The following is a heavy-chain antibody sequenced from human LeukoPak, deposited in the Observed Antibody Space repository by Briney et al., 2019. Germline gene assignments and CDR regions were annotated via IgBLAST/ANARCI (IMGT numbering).Heavy chain of an antibody. CDR1: GGTVSSYA. CDR2: IIPIFGTA. J-gene: IGHJ4*02. Sequence: SVKVSCKASGGTVSSYAISWVRQAPGQGLEWMGRIIPIFGTANYAQKFQGRVTITTDESTSTAYMELSSLRSEDTAVYYCARDRFPYYYDSSGYYYFDYWGQGTLVTVSS. D-gene: IGHD3-22*01. CDR3: ARDRFPYYYDSSGYYYFDY. V-gene: IGHV1-69*05.